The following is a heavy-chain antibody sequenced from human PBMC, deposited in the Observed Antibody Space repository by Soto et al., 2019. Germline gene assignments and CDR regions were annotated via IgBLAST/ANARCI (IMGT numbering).Heavy chain of an antibody. D-gene: IGHD3-9*01. CDR1: GFTFSSYA. Sequence: GGSLRLSCAASGFTFSSYAMSWVRQAPGKGLEWVSAISGSGGSTYYADSVKGRFTISRDNSKNTLYLQMNSLRAEDTAVYYCARYYYILSGYYRRGEYYYYMDVWGQGTMVTVSS. CDR3: ARYYYILSGYYRRGEYYYYMDV. V-gene: IGHV3-23*01. CDR2: ISGSGGST. J-gene: IGHJ6*02.